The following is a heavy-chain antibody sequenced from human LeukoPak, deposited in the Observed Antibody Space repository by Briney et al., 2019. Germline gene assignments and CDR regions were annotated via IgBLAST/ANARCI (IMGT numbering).Heavy chain of an antibody. CDR2: MKPNSGNT. J-gene: IGHJ4*02. Sequence: GASLRVSCTASGYIFSNSDINWAGQAAGPGLEWMGWMKPNSGNTGYAQKFQCRVTMTRDTSISTAYMEVSSLRSEDTAVYYCARAPGGDYWGQGSLVTVSS. CDR1: GYIFSNSD. CDR3: ARAPGGDY. D-gene: IGHD3-16*01. V-gene: IGHV1-8*01.